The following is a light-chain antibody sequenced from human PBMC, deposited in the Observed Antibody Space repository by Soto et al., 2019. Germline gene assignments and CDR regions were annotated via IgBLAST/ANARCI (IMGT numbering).Light chain of an antibody. V-gene: IGKV1-9*01. J-gene: IGKJ4*01. Sequence: DIQLTQSPSFLSASVGDRVTITCRASQGINHYVAWYQQKPGKAPKCLIYGASDLPGGVPSRFSGSGSWAEFPLSISSLQPEDFAYYCCQHIYSYPLTFGRGTRVEIK. CDR3: QHIYSYPLT. CDR1: QGINHY. CDR2: GAS.